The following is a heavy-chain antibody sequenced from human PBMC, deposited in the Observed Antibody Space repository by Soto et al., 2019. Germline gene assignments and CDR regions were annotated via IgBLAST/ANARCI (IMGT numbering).Heavy chain of an antibody. CDR1: GFSLSATKVG. V-gene: IGHV2-5*01. CDR2: IYWNDDN. D-gene: IGHD2-15*01. CDR3: AHSIGWRVDY. J-gene: IGHJ4*02. Sequence: QITLKESGPTLVKPTQTLTLTCTFSGFSLSATKVGVNWIRQPPGKALEWLALIYWNDDNRYSPSLKSRLIIATDTSKTQVVLRMTNMDPGDTATYYFAHSIGWRVDYGGQGTLVTVSS.